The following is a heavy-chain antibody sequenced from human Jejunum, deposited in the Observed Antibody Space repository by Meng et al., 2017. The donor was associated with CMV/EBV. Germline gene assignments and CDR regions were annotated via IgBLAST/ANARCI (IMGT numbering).Heavy chain of an antibody. J-gene: IGHJ4*02. D-gene: IGHD3-16*01. V-gene: IGHV1-69*05. CDR3: ARSHSLGDNRPFDY. Sequence: GDTFSNYGIAWVRRAPGQGLEWMGGITPIFGTAKYAQKFQDRVTVTTDESTDTAYMELSSLRSEDTAVYFCARSHSLGDNRPFDYWGQGTLVTVSS. CDR1: GDTFSNYG. CDR2: ITPIFGTA.